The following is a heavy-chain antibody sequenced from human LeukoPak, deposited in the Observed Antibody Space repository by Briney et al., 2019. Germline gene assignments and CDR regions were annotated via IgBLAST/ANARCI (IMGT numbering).Heavy chain of an antibody. CDR3: AKDLPPETYYYYGMDV. V-gene: IGHV3-23*01. CDR2: ISGSGGST. J-gene: IGHJ6*02. Sequence: PGGSLRLSCAASGFTFSSYAMSWVRQAPGKGLEWVSAISGSGGSTYYADSAKGRFTISRDNSKNTLYLQMNSLRAEGTAVYYCAKDLPPETYYYYGMDVWGQGTTVTVSS. CDR1: GFTFSSYA.